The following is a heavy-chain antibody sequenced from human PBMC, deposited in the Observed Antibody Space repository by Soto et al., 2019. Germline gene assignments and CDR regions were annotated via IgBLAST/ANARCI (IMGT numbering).Heavy chain of an antibody. D-gene: IGHD3-22*01. CDR3: ARGGYFDSSNYLAY. V-gene: IGHV1-3*01. CDR2: INPGNGNT. Sequence: ASVKFSCKASGYTFTSYGINWVRQAPGRGLECMGWINPGNGNTKYSQQFQGRVIIDRXTXXSXXXMXLXXLRXEXTAVYYCARGGYFDSSNYLAYWGLGTRVTVSS. J-gene: IGHJ4*02. CDR1: GYTFTSYG.